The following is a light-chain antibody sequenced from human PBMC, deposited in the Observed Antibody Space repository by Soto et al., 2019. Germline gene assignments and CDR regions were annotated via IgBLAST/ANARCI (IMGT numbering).Light chain of an antibody. CDR2: DAS. CDR1: QTVSSSY. V-gene: IGKV3-20*01. Sequence: EIVLTQSPGTLSLSPGDRATLSCRASQTVSSSYLVWYQQKPGQAPRLLIYDASSRATGIPDRFSGSGSGTDFTLIISRLEPEDFAVYYCQQYGNSPWTFGQGTKVDIK. CDR3: QQYGNSPWT. J-gene: IGKJ1*01.